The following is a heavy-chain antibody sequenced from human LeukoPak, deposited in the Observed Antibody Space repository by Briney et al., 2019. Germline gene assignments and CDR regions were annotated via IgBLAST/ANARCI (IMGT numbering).Heavy chain of an antibody. D-gene: IGHD4-11*01. CDR2: IYYSGST. CDR1: GGSVSSGSYY. CDR3: ARSFRYYSNYPFDY. Sequence: PSETLSLTCTVSGGSVSSGSYYWSWIRQPPGKGPEWIGYIYYSGSTNYNPSLKSRVTISVDTSKNQFSLKLSSVTAADTAVYYCARSFRYYSNYPFDYWGQGTLVTVSS. V-gene: IGHV4-61*01. J-gene: IGHJ4*02.